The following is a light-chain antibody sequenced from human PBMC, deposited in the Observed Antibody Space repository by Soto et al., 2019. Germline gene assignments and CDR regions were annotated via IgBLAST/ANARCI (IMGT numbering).Light chain of an antibody. J-gene: IGKJ2*01. CDR2: DTS. Sequence: EIVLTQSPATLSLSPGDRATLSCRASQSVGSYLAWYQHKPGQAPRLLIYDTSNRATGIPARFSGSGSGTDFTLTISRLEPEDFAVYYCEHRRNWPPHTFGQGTKLEIK. CDR3: EHRRNWPPHT. V-gene: IGKV3-11*01. CDR1: QSVGSY.